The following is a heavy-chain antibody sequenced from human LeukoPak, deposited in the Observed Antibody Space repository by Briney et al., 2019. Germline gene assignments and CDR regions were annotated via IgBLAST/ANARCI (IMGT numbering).Heavy chain of an antibody. J-gene: IGHJ3*01. CDR3: ARRFTMVRGVIIDDFAFDF. V-gene: IGHV3-66*04. D-gene: IGHD3-10*01. Sequence: PGGSLRLSCAASGFTVSSNYMSWVRQAPGKGLEWVSVIYSGGSTYYADSVKGRFTISRDNSKNTLYLQMNSLRAEDTAVYYCARRFTMVRGVIIDDFAFDFWGQGTMVTVSS. CDR1: GFTVSSNY. CDR2: IYSGGST.